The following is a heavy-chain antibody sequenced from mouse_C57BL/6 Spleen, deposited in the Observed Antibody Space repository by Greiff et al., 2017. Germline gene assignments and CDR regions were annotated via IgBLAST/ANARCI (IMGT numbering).Heavy chain of an antibody. CDR1: GYAFSSYW. CDR2: IYPGDGDT. D-gene: IGHD2-4*01. Sequence: VQLQQSGAELVKPGASVKISCKASGYAFSSYWMNWVKQRPGKGLEWIGQIYPGDGDTNYNGKFKGQATLTADKSSSTAYMQLSSLTSEDSAVYFCARGDDYDGYFDYWGQGTTLTVSS. J-gene: IGHJ2*01. CDR3: ARGDDYDGYFDY. V-gene: IGHV1-80*01.